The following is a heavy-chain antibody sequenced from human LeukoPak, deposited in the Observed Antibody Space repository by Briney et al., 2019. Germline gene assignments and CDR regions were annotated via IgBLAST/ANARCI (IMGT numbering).Heavy chain of an antibody. CDR2: INNSGGNT. V-gene: IGHV3-23*01. J-gene: IGHJ1*01. CDR1: GFTFSSYA. Sequence: PGGSLRLSCAASGFTFSSYAMSWVRQAPGKGLEWVSTINNSGGNTYYADSVKGRFTISRDNSKNTPYLQMNSLRAEDTAVYYCARDRPQWLVQGYFQHWGQGTLVTVSS. D-gene: IGHD6-19*01. CDR3: ARDRPQWLVQGYFQH.